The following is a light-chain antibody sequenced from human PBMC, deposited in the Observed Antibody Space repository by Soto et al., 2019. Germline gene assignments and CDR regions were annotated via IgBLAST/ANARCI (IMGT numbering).Light chain of an antibody. CDR3: QQANSFPLS. J-gene: IGKJ4*01. CDR1: QGISSW. Sequence: DIQITQSPSSVSASVGDRVTITCRASQGISSWLAWYQQKPGKAPKLLIYTATSLQSGVTSRFSGSGSRTDFTLANNSPQPDDFAHYHRQQANSFPLSCGGGTVVVIK. CDR2: TAT. V-gene: IGKV1-12*01.